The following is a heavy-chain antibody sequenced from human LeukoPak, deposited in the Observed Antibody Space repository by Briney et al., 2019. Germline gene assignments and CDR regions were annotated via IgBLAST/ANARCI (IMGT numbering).Heavy chain of an antibody. D-gene: IGHD5-18*01. CDR1: GFTFSSYA. V-gene: IGHV3-30*04. CDR2: ISYDGSNK. Sequence: PGRSLRLSCAASGFTFSSYAMHWVRQAPGKGLEWVAAISYDGSNKYYADSVKGRFTISRDNSKNTLYLQMNSLRAEDTAVYYCARSKIQLWLIHYWGQGTLVTVSS. CDR3: ARSKIQLWLIHY. J-gene: IGHJ4*02.